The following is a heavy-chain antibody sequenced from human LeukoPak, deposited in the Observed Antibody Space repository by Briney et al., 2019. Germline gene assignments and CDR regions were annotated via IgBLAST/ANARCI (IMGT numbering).Heavy chain of an antibody. D-gene: IGHD3-16*01. J-gene: IGHJ4*02. CDR2: ISGYNGNT. CDR3: ARESGGRGHFDY. Sequence: ASVKVSCKASSYTFTNYGISWVRQAPGQGLEWMGWISGYNGNTNYAQTLQGRVIMTTDTSTSTAYMELRSLRSDDTAVYYCARESGGRGHFDYWGQGTLVTVSS. V-gene: IGHV1-18*01. CDR1: SYTFTNYG.